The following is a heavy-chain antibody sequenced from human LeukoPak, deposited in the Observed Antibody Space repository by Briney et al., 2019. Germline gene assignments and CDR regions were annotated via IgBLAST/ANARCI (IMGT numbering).Heavy chain of an antibody. CDR2: ISGSGGST. Sequence: PGGSLRLSCAASGFTFSSYAMSWVRQAPGKGREWVSAISGSGGSTYYADSVKGRFTISRDNSKNTLYLQMNSLRAEDTAVYYCAKDHSFWQDYYDSSGYTFDYWGQGTLVTVSS. CDR1: GFTFSSYA. V-gene: IGHV3-23*01. J-gene: IGHJ4*02. D-gene: IGHD3-22*01. CDR3: AKDHSFWQDYYDSSGYTFDY.